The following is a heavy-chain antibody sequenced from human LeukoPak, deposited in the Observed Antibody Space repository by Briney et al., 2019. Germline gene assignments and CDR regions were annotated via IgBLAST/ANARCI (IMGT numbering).Heavy chain of an antibody. V-gene: IGHV3-30*02. CDR2: IRYDGSNK. CDR1: GFTFSSYG. Sequence: GGSLRLSCAASGFTFSSYGMHWVRQAPGKGLEWVAFIRYDGSNKYYADSVKGRFTISRDNSKNTLYLQMNSLRAEDTAVYYCAEDRSYYGSGSYDQFDYWGQGTLVTVSS. CDR3: AEDRSYYGSGSYDQFDY. D-gene: IGHD3-10*01. J-gene: IGHJ4*02.